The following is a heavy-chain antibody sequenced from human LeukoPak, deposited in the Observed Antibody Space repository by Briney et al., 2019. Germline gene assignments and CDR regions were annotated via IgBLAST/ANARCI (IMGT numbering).Heavy chain of an antibody. V-gene: IGHV3-20*04. D-gene: IGHD6-19*01. CDR2: INWNGDST. Sequence: AGGTLRLSCEGTGFRFDDYGMSWVRPVQGQGLKWGFGINWNGDSTGYGDSVKGRFTISRDNAKNSLYLQVNSLRAEDTAVYYCARVGASSSGWYEYYVDYWGRGTRVSVFS. CDR1: GFRFDDYG. CDR3: ARVGASSSGWYEYYVDY. J-gene: IGHJ4*02.